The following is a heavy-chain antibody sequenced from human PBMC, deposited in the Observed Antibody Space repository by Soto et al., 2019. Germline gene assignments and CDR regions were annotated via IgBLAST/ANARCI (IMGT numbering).Heavy chain of an antibody. D-gene: IGHD2-21*02. J-gene: IGHJ4*02. V-gene: IGHV3-30*18. Sequence: AGSLRISCASSVFTFSSYGMHSVLEAPWKGLEWVAVISYDGSNKYYADSVKGRFTISRDNSKNTLYLQMNGLRAEDTAVYYCAKDKHIVVVTAPFDYWGQGTLVTVSS. CDR2: ISYDGSNK. CDR1: VFTFSSYG. CDR3: AKDKHIVVVTAPFDY.